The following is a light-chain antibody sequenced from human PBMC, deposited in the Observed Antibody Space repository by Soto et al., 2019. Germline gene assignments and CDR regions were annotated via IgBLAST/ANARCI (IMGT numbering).Light chain of an antibody. CDR3: QQYGRTRPWR. J-gene: IGKJ1*01. V-gene: IGKV3-20*01. Sequence: EIVLTQSPCTLALSPEERATLSCRASQSVSSSYLAWYQQKPGQAPRLLIYVASSRATGIPDRFSGSGSGSYFTLTISRLESEDFAVYYCQQYGRTRPWRLGQGAKVDIK. CDR2: VAS. CDR1: QSVSSSY.